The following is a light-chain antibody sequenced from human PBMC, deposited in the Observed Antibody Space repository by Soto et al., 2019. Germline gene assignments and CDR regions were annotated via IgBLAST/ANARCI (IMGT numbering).Light chain of an antibody. Sequence: DIRMTQSPSTVSASVGDRVTITCRASQSISSWLAWYQQKPGKAPKLLIYDASSLESGVPSRFSGSGSGTDFTLTISSLQPEDFATYYCQQSYSTPPTFGQGTKVDI. J-gene: IGKJ1*01. CDR1: QSISSW. V-gene: IGKV1-39*01. CDR2: DAS. CDR3: QQSYSTPPT.